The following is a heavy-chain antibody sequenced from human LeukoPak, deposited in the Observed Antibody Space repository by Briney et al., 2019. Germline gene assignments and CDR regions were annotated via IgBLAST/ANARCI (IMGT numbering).Heavy chain of an antibody. CDR3: ARDKVKTGTTFRDYYYYMDV. CDR2: INPNSGGT. J-gene: IGHJ6*03. CDR1: GYTFTGYY. V-gene: IGHV1-2*02. D-gene: IGHD1-1*01. Sequence: ASVKVSCKASGYTFTGYYMHWVRQAPGQGLEWMGWINPNSGGTNYAQKFQGRVTMTRDTSISTAYMELSRLRSDDTAVYYCARDKVKTGTTFRDYYYYMDVWGKGTTVTVSS.